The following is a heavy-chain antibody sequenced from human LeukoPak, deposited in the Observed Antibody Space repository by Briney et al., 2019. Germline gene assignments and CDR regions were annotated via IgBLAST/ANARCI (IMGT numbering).Heavy chain of an antibody. CDR2: IYYSGST. V-gene: IGHV4-59*08. Sequence: SETLSLTCTVSGGSISSYYWSWIRQPPGKGLEWIGYIYYSGSTNYNPSLKSRVTISVDTSKNQFSLKLSSVTAADTAVYYCVDVSSSWYSYHWGQGTLVTVSS. CDR3: VDVSSSWYSYH. J-gene: IGHJ5*02. CDR1: GGSISSYY. D-gene: IGHD6-13*01.